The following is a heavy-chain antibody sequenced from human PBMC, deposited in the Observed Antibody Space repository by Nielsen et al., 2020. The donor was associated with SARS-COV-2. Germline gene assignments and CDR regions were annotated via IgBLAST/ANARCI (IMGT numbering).Heavy chain of an antibody. Sequence: SETLSLTCTVSGGSISSGSYYWSWIRQHPGKGLEWIGYIYYSGSTNYNPSLKSRVTISVDTSKNQFSLKLSSVTAADTTVYYCARALGDGYNFVGAYYYYYMDVWGKGTTVTVSS. CDR1: GGSISSGSYY. J-gene: IGHJ6*03. D-gene: IGHD5-24*01. CDR3: ARALGDGYNFVGAYYYYYMDV. V-gene: IGHV4-61*01. CDR2: IYYSGST.